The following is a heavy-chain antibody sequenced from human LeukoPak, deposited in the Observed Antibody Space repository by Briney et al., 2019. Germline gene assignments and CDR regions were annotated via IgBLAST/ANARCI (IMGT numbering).Heavy chain of an antibody. V-gene: IGHV2-5*01. CDR3: AHSGTVTTPHDAFDI. J-gene: IGHJ3*02. D-gene: IGHD4-17*01. CDR2: IYWNDDK. CDR1: GFSLSTSGVG. Sequence: SRHTLAKPTLPLTLTCTFSGFSLSTSGVGVGWIHQPPGKALEWLALIYWNDDKRYNTYLKSRLTITKATSKNQVVLTMTNMDPVDTATYYCAHSGTVTTPHDAFDIWGQGTMVTVSS.